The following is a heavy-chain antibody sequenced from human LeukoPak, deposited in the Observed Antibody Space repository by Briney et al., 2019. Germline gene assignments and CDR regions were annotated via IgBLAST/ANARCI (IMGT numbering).Heavy chain of an antibody. CDR3: ARHTLISGWSS. D-gene: IGHD6-19*01. V-gene: IGHV4-30-4*01. CDR2: IYYSGST. CDR1: GGSISSGDYY. Sequence: SSETLSLTCTVSGGSISSGDYYWSWIRQPPGKGLEWIGYIYYSGSTNYNPSLKSRVTISVDTSKNQFSLKLSSVTAADTAVYYCARHTLISGWSSWGQGTLVTVSS. J-gene: IGHJ4*02.